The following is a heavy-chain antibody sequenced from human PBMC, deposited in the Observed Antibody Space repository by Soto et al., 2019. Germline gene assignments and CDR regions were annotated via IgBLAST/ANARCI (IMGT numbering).Heavy chain of an antibody. CDR1: GFTFRNQW. CDR3: ARGGAGGRGDGIDI. Sequence: EVQLEESGGGSVQLGESLRVSCVASGFTFRNQWMHWVRQVPGKGLVWVCRINGDGTRASYADFVKGRFTISRDNAQNLLFLQLNSLRVHDTGVYPCARGGAGGRGDGIDIWGPGTTVAVSS. J-gene: IGHJ6*02. V-gene: IGHV3-74*01. D-gene: IGHD3-16*01. CDR2: INGDGTRA.